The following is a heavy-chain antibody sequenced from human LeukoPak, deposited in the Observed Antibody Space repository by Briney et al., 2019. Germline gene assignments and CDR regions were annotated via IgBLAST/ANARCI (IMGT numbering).Heavy chain of an antibody. D-gene: IGHD5-24*01. CDR3: ARLVGLQSIHYYYYYGMDV. Sequence: SETLSLTCTVSGGSISSSSYYWGWIRQPPGKGLEWIGSIYYSGSTYYNPSLKSRVTISVDTSKNQFSLKLSSVTAADTAVYYCARLVGLQSIHYYYYYGMDVWGQGTTVTVSS. V-gene: IGHV4-39*01. CDR1: GGSISSSSYY. CDR2: IYYSGST. J-gene: IGHJ6*02.